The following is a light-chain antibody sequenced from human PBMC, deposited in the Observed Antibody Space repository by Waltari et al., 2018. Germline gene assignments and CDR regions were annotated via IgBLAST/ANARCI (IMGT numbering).Light chain of an antibody. V-gene: IGLV4-69*01. CDR3: QTWGTGIRV. J-gene: IGLJ3*02. CDR1: SGHSSYA. CDR2: LNSDGSH. Sequence: QLVLTQSPSASASLGASVKLTCTLSSGHSSYAIAWHPQQPEKGPRYLMKLNSDGSHSKGDGIPDRCSGSRSGAERYLTISSLQSEDEADYYCQTWGTGIRVFGGGTKLTVL.